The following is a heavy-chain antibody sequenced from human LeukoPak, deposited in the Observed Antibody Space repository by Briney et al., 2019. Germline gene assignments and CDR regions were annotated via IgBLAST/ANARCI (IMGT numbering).Heavy chain of an antibody. D-gene: IGHD1-26*01. CDR1: GLTFTNAW. V-gene: IGHV3-15*01. CDR2: IKSRADDGTT. Sequence: PGGSLRLSCVASGLTFTNAWLSWVRLAPGKGLEWVARIKSRADDGTTDYAAPVKGRFTISRDDSKTTLYLQMKSLKTEDTGVYYCAANRVGAISYWGQGSLVTVSS. CDR3: AANRVGAISY. J-gene: IGHJ4*02.